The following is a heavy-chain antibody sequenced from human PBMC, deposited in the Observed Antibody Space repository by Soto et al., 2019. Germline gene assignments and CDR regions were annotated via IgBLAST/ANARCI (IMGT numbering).Heavy chain of an antibody. CDR1: GFTFSSYA. CDR2: ISGSGGST. D-gene: IGHD3-22*01. V-gene: IGHV3-23*01. CDR3: AKVRRDDSSGSPYYGMDV. Sequence: PGGSLRLSCAASGFTFSSYAMSWVRQPPAKGLEWVSAISGSGGSTYYADSVKGRFTISRDNSKNTLYLQMNSLRAEDTAVYYCAKVRRDDSSGSPYYGMDVWGQGTTVTVSS. J-gene: IGHJ6*02.